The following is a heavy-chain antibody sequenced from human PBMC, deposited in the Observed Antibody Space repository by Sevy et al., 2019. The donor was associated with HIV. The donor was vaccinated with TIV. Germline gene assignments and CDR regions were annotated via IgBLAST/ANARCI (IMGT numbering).Heavy chain of an antibody. D-gene: IGHD3-22*01. CDR1: GFSFRNYG. J-gene: IGHJ6*02. CDR3: AKRGGHVTSGYVSYYYYGMDV. Sequence: GGSLRLSCAASGFSFRNYGMHWVRQAPGKGLEWLALISFDGDTKYYGDSVKGRFTISRDNSKNTLYLQMNSLRVEDTASYYCAKRGGHVTSGYVSYYYYGMDVWGQGTTVTVSS. V-gene: IGHV3-30*18. CDR2: ISFDGDTK.